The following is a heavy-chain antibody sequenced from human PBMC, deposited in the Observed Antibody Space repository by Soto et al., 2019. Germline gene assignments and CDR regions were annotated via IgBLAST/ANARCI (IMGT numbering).Heavy chain of an antibody. J-gene: IGHJ4*02. Sequence: LRLSCAASGFTFSSYSVNWVRQAPGKGLEWVSYISSGSKTIYYADSVKGRFTVSRDNAKNSQYLQMNSLRDEDTAVYYCAREDILGARSFDYWGQGTLVTVSS. CDR3: AREDILGARSFDY. CDR2: ISSGSKTI. CDR1: GFTFSSYS. D-gene: IGHD1-26*01. V-gene: IGHV3-48*02.